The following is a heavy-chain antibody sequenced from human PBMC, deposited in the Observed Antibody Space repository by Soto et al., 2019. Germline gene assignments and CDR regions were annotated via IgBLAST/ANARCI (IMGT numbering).Heavy chain of an antibody. D-gene: IGHD2-2*02. Sequence: GASVKVSCKASGYTFTSYGISWVRQAPGQGLEWMGWISAYNGNTNYAQKLQGRVTMTTDTSTSTAYMELRSLRSDDTAVYYCARDLYTSRQPNWFDPWGQGTLVTGLL. J-gene: IGHJ5*02. CDR3: ARDLYTSRQPNWFDP. CDR1: GYTFTSYG. V-gene: IGHV1-18*01. CDR2: ISAYNGNT.